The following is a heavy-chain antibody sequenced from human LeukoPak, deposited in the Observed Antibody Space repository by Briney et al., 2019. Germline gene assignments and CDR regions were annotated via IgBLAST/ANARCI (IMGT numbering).Heavy chain of an antibody. Sequence: SETLSLTCTVSGGSISSGDYYWRWIRQPPGKGPGWIGYIYYSGSTYYNPSLKSRVTISVDTSKNQFSLKLSSVTAADTAVYYCARDRITMVRGSGGWFDPWGQGTPVTVSS. CDR3: ARDRITMVRGSGGWFDP. CDR2: IYYSGST. D-gene: IGHD3-10*01. CDR1: GGSISSGDYY. V-gene: IGHV4-30-4*01. J-gene: IGHJ5*02.